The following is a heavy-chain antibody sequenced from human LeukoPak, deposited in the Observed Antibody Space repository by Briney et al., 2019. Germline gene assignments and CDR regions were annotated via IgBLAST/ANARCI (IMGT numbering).Heavy chain of an antibody. V-gene: IGHV3-21*01. CDR1: GFTFSSYS. Sequence: PGESLRLSCAASGFTFSSYSMNWVRQAPGKGLEWVSSITSSSTYIYYADSVKGRFTISRDNAKNSLYLQMNSLRAEDTALYYCATDMAQGTYSPFFDYWGQGILVTVSS. J-gene: IGHJ4*02. CDR3: ATDMAQGTYSPFFDY. D-gene: IGHD2-15*01. CDR2: ITSSSTYI.